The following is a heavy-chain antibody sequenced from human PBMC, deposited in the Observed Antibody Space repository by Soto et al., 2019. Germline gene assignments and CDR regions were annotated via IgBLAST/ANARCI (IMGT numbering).Heavy chain of an antibody. V-gene: IGHV3-66*01. D-gene: IGHD3-3*01. Sequence: GGSLRLSCAASGFTFRSYAMHWVRQAPGKGLEWVSVIYSGGSTYYADCVKGRFTISRDNSKNTLYLQMNSLGAEDTAVYYCAREMATILGDYYYGMDVWGQGTTVTVSS. CDR3: AREMATILGDYYYGMDV. CDR1: GFTFRSYA. CDR2: IYSGGST. J-gene: IGHJ6*02.